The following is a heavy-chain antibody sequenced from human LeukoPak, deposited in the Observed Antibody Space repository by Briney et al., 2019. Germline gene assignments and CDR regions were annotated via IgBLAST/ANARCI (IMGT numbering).Heavy chain of an antibody. J-gene: IGHJ4*02. V-gene: IGHV3-23*01. CDR2: ISGSGGST. CDR1: GFTFSSYA. CDR3: AKHLSSSSQFDY. Sequence: QSGGSLRLSCAASGFTFSSYAMSWVRQAPGKGLEWVSAISGSGGSTYYADSVKGRFTISRDNSKNTLYLQMNSLRAEDTAVYYCAKHLSSSSQFDYWGQGTLVTVSS. D-gene: IGHD6-6*01.